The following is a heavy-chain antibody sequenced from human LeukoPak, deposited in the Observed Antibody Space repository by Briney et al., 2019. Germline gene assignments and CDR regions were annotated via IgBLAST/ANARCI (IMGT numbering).Heavy chain of an antibody. CDR3: ARTGVYYGGNYPNYYYYYGMDV. Sequence: ASVKVSCKASGYTFTSYDINWLRQATGQGLEWMGWMNPNSGNTGYAQKFQGRVTMTRNTSISTAYMELSSLRSEDTAVYYCARTGVYYGGNYPNYYYYYGMDVWGQGTTVTVSS. D-gene: IGHD4-23*01. V-gene: IGHV1-8*01. CDR2: MNPNSGNT. CDR1: GYTFTSYD. J-gene: IGHJ6*02.